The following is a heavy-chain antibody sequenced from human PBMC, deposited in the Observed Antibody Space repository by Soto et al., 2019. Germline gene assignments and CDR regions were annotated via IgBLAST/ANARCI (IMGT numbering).Heavy chain of an antibody. D-gene: IGHD2-2*01. CDR2: TYYRSKWYN. V-gene: IGHV6-1*01. J-gene: IGHJ6*02. Sequence: SQTRSLTFVISGDSVSSNSSAWNCISQSPSRGFEWLGRTYYRSKWYNDYAVSVKSRITINPDTSKNQFSLQLNSVTPEDTAVYYCARVGPAASYYYYGMDVWGQGTTVTVSS. CDR3: ARVGPAASYYYYGMDV. CDR1: GDSVSSNSSA.